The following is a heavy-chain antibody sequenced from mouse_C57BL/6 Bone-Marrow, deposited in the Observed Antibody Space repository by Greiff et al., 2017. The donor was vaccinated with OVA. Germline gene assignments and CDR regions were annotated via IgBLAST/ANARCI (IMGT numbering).Heavy chain of an antibody. D-gene: IGHD1-1*01. V-gene: IGHV14-2*01. Sequence: EVQLQQSGAELVKPGASVKLSCTASGFNIKDYYMHWVKQRPEQGLEWIGRIAPEDGETKYAPKFKGKATITADTSSNTAYLQLSSLTSEDTAIYYCAKEVITTVVGFDYWGQGTTLTVSS. J-gene: IGHJ2*01. CDR3: AKEVITTVVGFDY. CDR1: GFNIKDYY. CDR2: IAPEDGET.